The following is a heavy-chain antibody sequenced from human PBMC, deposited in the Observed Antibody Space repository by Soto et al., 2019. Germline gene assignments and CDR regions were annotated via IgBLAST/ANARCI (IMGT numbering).Heavy chain of an antibody. J-gene: IGHJ4*02. CDR3: GKSRWSGSSLIDY. CDR1: GFTFTDSW. Sequence: EVQLVESGGGLVQPGGSLRLSCVVSGFTFTDSWMYWVRQVPGEGLVWVSFINNDGSRPNYADSVKGRFTISRDNAKNTLSLQMNSLRAEDTAMYYCGKSRWSGSSLIDYWGQGTLVTVSS. D-gene: IGHD3-3*01. V-gene: IGHV3-74*01. CDR2: INNDGSRP.